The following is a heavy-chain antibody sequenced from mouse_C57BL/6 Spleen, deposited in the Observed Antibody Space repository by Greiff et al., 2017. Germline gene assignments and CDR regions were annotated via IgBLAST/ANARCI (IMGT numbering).Heavy chain of an antibody. J-gene: IGHJ1*03. CDR2: IYPGNGST. CDR3: ARSECDGHFAC. D-gene: IGHD1-2*01. V-gene: IGHV1-9*01. CDR1: GYTFTGYW. Sequence: VQLQQSGAELMKPGASVKLSCKASGYTFTGYWIEWVKQRPGHGLEWIGKIYPGNGSTNYNEKFKGKATFTADKSSSTAYMQLSSLTTEDSAIYFCARSECDGHFACWGTGTLVTVSS.